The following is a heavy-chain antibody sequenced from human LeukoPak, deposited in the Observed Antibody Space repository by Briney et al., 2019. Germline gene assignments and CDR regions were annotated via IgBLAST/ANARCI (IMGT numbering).Heavy chain of an antibody. J-gene: IGHJ4*02. CDR2: IYHSGST. Sequence: SQTLSLTCAVSGGSISSGGYSWSWIRQPPGKGLEWIGYIYHSGSTYYNPSLKSRVTISVGTSKNQFSLKLSSVTAADTAVYYCARARPAAITYFDYWGQGTLVAVSS. CDR3: ARARPAAITYFDY. CDR1: GGSISSGGYS. V-gene: IGHV4-30-2*01. D-gene: IGHD2-2*02.